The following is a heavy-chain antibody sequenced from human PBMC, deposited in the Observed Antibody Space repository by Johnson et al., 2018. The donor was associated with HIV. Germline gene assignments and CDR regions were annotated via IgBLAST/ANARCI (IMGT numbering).Heavy chain of an antibody. V-gene: IGHV3-74*01. CDR2: INSDGSST. J-gene: IGHJ3*02. CDR3: ARDRRLADAFDI. D-gene: IGHD5-12*01. Sequence: VQLVESGGGEVRPGGSLRLSCAASGFTFSSYWMHWVRQAPGKGLVWVSRINSDGSSTSYADSVKGRFTISRDNAKNTLYLQINSLRAEDTAVYYCARDRRLADAFDIWGQGTMVTVSS. CDR1: GFTFSSYW.